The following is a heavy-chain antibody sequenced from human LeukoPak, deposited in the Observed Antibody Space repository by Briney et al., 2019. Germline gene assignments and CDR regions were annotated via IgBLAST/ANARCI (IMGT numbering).Heavy chain of an antibody. CDR1: GGSISSSVYY. CDR3: ARGRWSGAFDI. V-gene: IGHV4-39*07. J-gene: IGHJ3*02. D-gene: IGHD4-23*01. Sequence: SETLSLTCTVSGGSISSSVYYWSWIRQPPGKGLEWIGEINHSGSTNYNPSLKSRVTISVDTSKNQFSLKLSSVTAADTAVYYCARGRWSGAFDIWGQGTMVTVSS. CDR2: INHSGST.